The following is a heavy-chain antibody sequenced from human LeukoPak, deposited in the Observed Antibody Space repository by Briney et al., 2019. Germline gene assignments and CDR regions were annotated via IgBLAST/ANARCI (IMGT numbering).Heavy chain of an antibody. J-gene: IGHJ5*02. CDR2: INHSGST. V-gene: IGHV4-34*01. D-gene: IGHD3-9*01. CDR1: GGSFSGYY. Sequence: SETLSLTCAVYGGSFSGYYWSWIRQPPGKGLEWIGEINHSGSTNYNPSLKSRVTISVDTSKNQFSLKPSSVTAADTAVYYCARGNAWARYFDAPWGQGTLVTVSS. CDR3: ARGNAWARYFDAP.